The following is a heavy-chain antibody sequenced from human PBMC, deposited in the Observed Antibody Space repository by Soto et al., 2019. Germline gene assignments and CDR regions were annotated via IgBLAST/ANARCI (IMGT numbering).Heavy chain of an antibody. Sequence: EVQLLESGGGLVQPGESLRLSWAASGFTFSSYAMSWVRQAPGKGLEWVSVISGSGDSTYYADSVKGRFTISRDNSKNTLYLQMNSLRAEDTAVYYCAKRSSSATFDYWGQGTLVTVSS. J-gene: IGHJ4*02. D-gene: IGHD6-6*01. CDR1: GFTFSSYA. CDR3: AKRSSSATFDY. CDR2: ISGSGDST. V-gene: IGHV3-23*01.